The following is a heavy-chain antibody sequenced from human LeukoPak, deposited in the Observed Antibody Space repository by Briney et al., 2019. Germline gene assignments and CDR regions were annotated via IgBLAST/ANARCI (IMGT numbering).Heavy chain of an antibody. J-gene: IGHJ5*02. Sequence: PSETLSLTCTVSGGSISGYYWSWIRQPPGKGLEWIGYIYYSGSTNYNPSLKSRVTISVDTSKNQFSLKLSSVTAADTAVYYCARGGWVWFGDHNWFDPWGQGTLVTVSS. D-gene: IGHD3-10*01. CDR3: ARGGWVWFGDHNWFDP. V-gene: IGHV4-59*01. CDR1: GGSISGYY. CDR2: IYYSGST.